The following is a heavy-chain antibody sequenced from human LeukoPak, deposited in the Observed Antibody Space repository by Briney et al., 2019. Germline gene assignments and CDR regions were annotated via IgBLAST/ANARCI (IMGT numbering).Heavy chain of an antibody. Sequence: GASVKVSCKASGYTFTGYYMHWVRQAPGQGLECMGWINPSSGVTNYAQKFQGRVTMTRDTSISTVYMELRRLTSDDTAVYYCARVPPRQQMGYYFDYWGQGTLVTVSS. CDR2: INPSSGVT. D-gene: IGHD6-13*01. V-gene: IGHV1-2*02. CDR3: ARVPPRQQMGYYFDY. CDR1: GYTFTGYY. J-gene: IGHJ4*02.